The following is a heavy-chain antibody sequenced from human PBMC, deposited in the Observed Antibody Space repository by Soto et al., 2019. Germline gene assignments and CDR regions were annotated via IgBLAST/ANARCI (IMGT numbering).Heavy chain of an antibody. Sequence: GGSLRLSCAASGFTFSNAWMSWVRQAPGKGLEWVGRIKSKTDGGTTDYAAPVKGRFTISRDDSKNTLYLQMNSLKTEDTAVHYCTTGSLFPNYYYYYMDVWGKGTTVTVSS. CDR2: IKSKTDGGTT. D-gene: IGHD2-21*01. CDR1: GFTFSNAW. J-gene: IGHJ6*03. CDR3: TTGSLFPNYYYYYMDV. V-gene: IGHV3-15*01.